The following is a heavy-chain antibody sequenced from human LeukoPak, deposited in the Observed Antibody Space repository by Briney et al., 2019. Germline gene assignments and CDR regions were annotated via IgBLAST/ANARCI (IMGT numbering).Heavy chain of an antibody. J-gene: IGHJ3*02. CDR1: GGSISSSSYY. D-gene: IGHD2-15*01. Sequence: PSETLSLTCTVSGGSISSSSYYWGWIRQPPGKGLEWIGSIYYSGSTYYSPSLKSRVTISVDTSKNQFSLKLSSVTAADTAVYYCARVISSCGGSCYDDAFDIWGQGTMVTVSS. V-gene: IGHV4-39*07. CDR3: ARVISSCGGSCYDDAFDI. CDR2: IYYSGST.